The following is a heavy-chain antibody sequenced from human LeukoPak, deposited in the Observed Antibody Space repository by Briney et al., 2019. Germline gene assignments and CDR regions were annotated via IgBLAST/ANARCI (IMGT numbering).Heavy chain of an antibody. D-gene: IGHD6-25*01. J-gene: IGHJ4*02. CDR3: ARHTSSGSDY. CDR2: IYPGDSDI. Sequence: GESLKISCKGSGYSFTNFWIGWVRQMPGKGLEWMGIIYPGDSDIRYSPSFQGQVTISADKSINTAYLQWSSLRASDTAMYYCARHTSSGSDYWGQGTPVTVCS. CDR1: GYSFTNFW. V-gene: IGHV5-51*01.